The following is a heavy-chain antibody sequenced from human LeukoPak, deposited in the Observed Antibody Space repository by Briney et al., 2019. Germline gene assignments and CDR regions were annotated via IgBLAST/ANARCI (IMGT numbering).Heavy chain of an antibody. Sequence: SETLSLTCAVYGGSFSGYYWSWTRQPPGKGLEWIGEINHSGSTNYNPSLKSRVTISVDTSKNQFSLKLSSVTAADTAVYYCARARGLRPFDYWGQGTLVTVSS. D-gene: IGHD5-12*01. V-gene: IGHV4-34*01. CDR2: INHSGST. CDR1: GGSFSGYY. J-gene: IGHJ4*02. CDR3: ARARGLRPFDY.